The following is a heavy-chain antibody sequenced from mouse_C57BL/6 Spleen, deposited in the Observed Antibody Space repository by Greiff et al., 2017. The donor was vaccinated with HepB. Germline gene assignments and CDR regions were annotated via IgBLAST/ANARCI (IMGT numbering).Heavy chain of an antibody. CDR2: INPNNGGT. V-gene: IGHV1-22*01. Sequence: EVQLQESGPELVKPGASVKMSCKASGYTFTDYNMHWVKQSHGKSLEWIGYINPNNGGTSYNQKFKGKATLTVNKSSSTAYMELRSLTSEDSAVYYCARWEKTTVVGYFDVWGTGTTVTVSS. CDR3: ARWEKTTVVGYFDV. J-gene: IGHJ1*03. CDR1: GYTFTDYN. D-gene: IGHD1-1*01.